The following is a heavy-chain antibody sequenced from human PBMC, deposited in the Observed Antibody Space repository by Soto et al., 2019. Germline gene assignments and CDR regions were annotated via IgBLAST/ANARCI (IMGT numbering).Heavy chain of an antibody. Sequence: SVKVSCKISGYTNTELPMHCVRQAPGKGLEWMGGFDPEDGETIYAQKFQGRVTMTEDTSTDTAYMELSSLRSEDTAVYYFATVLRYYYDSSGYFDYWGQRTLVTVSS. CDR1: GYTNTELP. J-gene: IGHJ4*02. CDR2: FDPEDGET. CDR3: ATVLRYYYDSSGYFDY. D-gene: IGHD3-22*01. V-gene: IGHV1-24*01.